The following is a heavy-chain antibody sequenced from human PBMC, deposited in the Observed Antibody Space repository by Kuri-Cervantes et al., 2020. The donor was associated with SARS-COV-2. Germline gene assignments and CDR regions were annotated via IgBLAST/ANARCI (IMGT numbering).Heavy chain of an antibody. J-gene: IGHJ6*02. V-gene: IGHV4-34*01. D-gene: IGHD2-2*01. CDR2: INHSGST. CDR1: GGSFSGYY. Sequence: ESLKISCAVYGGSFSGYYWSWIRQPPGKGLEWIGEINHSGSTNYNPSLKSRVTMSVDTSKNQFSLKLSSVTAADTAVYYCARHPSGYCSSTSCRNHYYYYGMDVWGQGTTVTVSS. CDR3: ARHPSGYCSSTSCRNHYYYYGMDV.